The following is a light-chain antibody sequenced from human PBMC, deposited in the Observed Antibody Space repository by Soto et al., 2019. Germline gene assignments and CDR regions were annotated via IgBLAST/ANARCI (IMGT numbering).Light chain of an antibody. CDR1: QSISRW. CDR3: QQYYSFPRT. V-gene: IGKV1-5*01. CDR2: AAS. Sequence: DIQMTQSPSTLSASVGDRVTITCRARQSISRWLAWYQQKPGKAPKLLIYAASTLQSGVPSRFSGSGSGTDFTLTISCLQSEDFATYYCQQYYSFPRTFGQGTKVEIK. J-gene: IGKJ1*01.